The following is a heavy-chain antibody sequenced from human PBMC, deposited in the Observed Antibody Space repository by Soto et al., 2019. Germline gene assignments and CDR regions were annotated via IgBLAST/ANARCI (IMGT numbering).Heavy chain of an antibody. CDR1: GFTFSSYS. V-gene: IGHV3-21*01. CDR3: ARGARDYGDPDNAFDI. J-gene: IGHJ3*02. D-gene: IGHD4-17*01. CDR2: ISSSSSYI. Sequence: PGGSLRLSCAASGFTFSSYSMNWVRQAPGKGLEWVSSISSSSSYIYYADSVKGRFTISRDNAKNSLYLQMNSLRAEDTAVYYCARGARDYGDPDNAFDIWGQGIMVTV.